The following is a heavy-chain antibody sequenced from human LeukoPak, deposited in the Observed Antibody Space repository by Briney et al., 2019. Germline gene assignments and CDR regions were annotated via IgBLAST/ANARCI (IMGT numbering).Heavy chain of an antibody. Sequence: PSETLSLTCTVSGGSISSGSYYWSWIRQPAGKGLEWIGRIYTSGSTNYNPSLKSRVTISVDTSKNQFSPKLSSVTAADTAVYYCARRHVEYSSSSDPYYFDYWGQGTLVTVSS. CDR1: GGSISSGSYY. CDR2: IYTSGST. CDR3: ARRHVEYSSSSDPYYFDY. J-gene: IGHJ4*02. D-gene: IGHD6-6*01. V-gene: IGHV4-61*02.